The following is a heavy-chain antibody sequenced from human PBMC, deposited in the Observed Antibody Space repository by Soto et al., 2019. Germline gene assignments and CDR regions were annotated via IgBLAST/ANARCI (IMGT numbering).Heavy chain of an antibody. V-gene: IGHV3-21*01. J-gene: IGHJ6*02. CDR2: ISSSSSYI. CDR1: GFTFSSYS. D-gene: IGHD3-3*01. Sequence: PVGSLRLSCAASGFTFSSYSMNWVRQAPGKGLEWVSSISSSSSYIYYADSVKGRFTISRDNAKNSLYLQMNSLRAEDTAVYYCARDNDRAYYDFWSGYSDRSYYYGMDVWGQGTTVTVS. CDR3: ARDNDRAYYDFWSGYSDRSYYYGMDV.